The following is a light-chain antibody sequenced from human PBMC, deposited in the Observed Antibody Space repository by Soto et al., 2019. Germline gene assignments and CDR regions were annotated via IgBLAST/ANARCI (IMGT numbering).Light chain of an antibody. CDR3: QSYDSSLSGYV. CDR1: SSNLGAPYD. V-gene: IGLV1-40*01. CDR2: GNN. J-gene: IGLJ1*01. Sequence: QSALTQPPSVSGAPGQTVIISCSGSSSNLGAPYDVNWFRQLPGTVPRLLIYGNNNRPSGVPDRFSGSKSVTSASLAITGLQAEDEADYYCQSYDSSLSGYVFGTGTKVTVL.